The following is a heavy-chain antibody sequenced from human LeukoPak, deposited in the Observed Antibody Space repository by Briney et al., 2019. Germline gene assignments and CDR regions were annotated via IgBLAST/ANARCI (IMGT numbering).Heavy chain of an antibody. V-gene: IGHV4-34*01. J-gene: IGHJ4*02. Sequence: PSETLSLTCAVYGGSFSGYYWSWIRQPPGKGLEWIGEINHSGSTNYNPSLESRVTISVDTSKNQFSLKLSSVTAADTAVYYCARAGYCSGGSCRLLDYWGQGTLVTVSS. CDR3: ARAGYCSGGSCRLLDY. CDR2: INHSGST. CDR1: GGSFSGYY. D-gene: IGHD2-15*01.